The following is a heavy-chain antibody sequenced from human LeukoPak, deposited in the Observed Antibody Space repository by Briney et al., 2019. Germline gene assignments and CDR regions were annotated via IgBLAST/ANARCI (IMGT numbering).Heavy chain of an antibody. V-gene: IGHV3-30*18. D-gene: IGHD7-27*01. CDR2: ISSDGSNK. CDR1: GFTFSIYG. J-gene: IGHJ4*02. CDR3: AKDGGLWVSAHWGDS. Sequence: GGSLRLSCVASGFTFSIYGMHWVRQAPGKGLEWVAVISSDGSNKYYADSVKGRFTISRDDSKNTLYLQVNSLRADDTAMYYCAKDGGLWVSAHWGDSWGRGTLVTVSS.